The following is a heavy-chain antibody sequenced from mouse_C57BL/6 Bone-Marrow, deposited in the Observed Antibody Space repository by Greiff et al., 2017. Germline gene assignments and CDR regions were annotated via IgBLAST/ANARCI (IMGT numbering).Heavy chain of an antibody. Sequence: EVQLVESGGGLVQPGESLKLSCESNEYEFPSHDMSWVRKTPEKRLELVAAINSDGGSTYYPDTMESRFIISRDNTKKTLYLQMRSLRSEDTALYYWARRAKSNHGDYAMDYWGQGTSVTVSS. CDR1: EYEFPSHD. CDR3: ARRAKSNHGDYAMDY. V-gene: IGHV5-2*01. D-gene: IGHD2-5*01. CDR2: INSDGGST. J-gene: IGHJ4*01.